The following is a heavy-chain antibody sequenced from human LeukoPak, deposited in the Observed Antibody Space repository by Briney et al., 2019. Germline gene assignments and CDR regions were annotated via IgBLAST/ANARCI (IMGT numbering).Heavy chain of an antibody. CDR1: GFTFSSYW. V-gene: IGHV3-7*03. Sequence: PGGSPRLSCAASGFTFSSYWMSWVRQAPGKGLEWVANIKQDGSEKYYVDSVKGRFTISRDTSKNTVYLQMNSLRAEDSAVYYCAKDIVVVPAGGVSFDFWGQGTLVTVSS. D-gene: IGHD2-2*01. CDR2: IKQDGSEK. CDR3: AKDIVVVPAGGVSFDF. J-gene: IGHJ4*02.